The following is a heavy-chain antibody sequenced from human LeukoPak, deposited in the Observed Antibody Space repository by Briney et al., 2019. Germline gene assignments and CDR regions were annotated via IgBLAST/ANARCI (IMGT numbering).Heavy chain of an antibody. D-gene: IGHD6-19*01. V-gene: IGHV4-39*01. CDR3: ASREQWLFRSDAFDI. CDR1: GGSISSSSYY. CDR2: IYYSGST. Sequence: SETLSLTCTVSGGSISSSSYYWGWIRQPPGKGLEWIGSIYYSGSTYYNPSLKSRVTISVDTSKNQFSLKLSSVTAADTAVYYCASREQWLFRSDAFDIWGQGTMVAVSS. J-gene: IGHJ3*02.